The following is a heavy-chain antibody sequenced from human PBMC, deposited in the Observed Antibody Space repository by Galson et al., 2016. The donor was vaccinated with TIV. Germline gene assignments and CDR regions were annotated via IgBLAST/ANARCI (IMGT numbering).Heavy chain of an antibody. CDR3: ARDRWADEYIFFDY. V-gene: IGHV1-3*01. CDR2: IFPETGQT. CDR1: GYTFNNYA. J-gene: IGHJ4*02. Sequence: SVKVSCKASGYTFNNYALHWVRQAPGQSPEWLGWIFPETGQTKFSENFQGRVAFNRDTSANSVSMELSSLRSEDTAVYYCARDRWADEYIFFDYWGQGTLVTVSS. D-gene: IGHD2/OR15-2a*01.